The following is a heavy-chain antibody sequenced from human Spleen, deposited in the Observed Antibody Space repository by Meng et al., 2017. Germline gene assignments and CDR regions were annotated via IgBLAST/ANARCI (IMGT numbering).Heavy chain of an antibody. CDR3: ARSGISWIYNWFDP. CDR2: IYSSGYT. D-gene: IGHD6-13*01. V-gene: IGHV4-61*01. J-gene: IGHJ5*02. Sequence: SETLSLTCTVSGGSVSSGSYYWSWIRQPPGKGLEWIGYIYSSGYTNYNPSLKSRVTISVDTSKNQFSLKLSSVTAADTAVYYCARSGISWIYNWFDPWGQGTLVTVSS. CDR1: GGSVSSGSYY.